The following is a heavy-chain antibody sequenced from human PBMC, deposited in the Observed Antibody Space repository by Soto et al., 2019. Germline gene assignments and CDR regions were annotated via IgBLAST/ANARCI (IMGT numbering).Heavy chain of an antibody. V-gene: IGHV1-2*04. J-gene: IGHJ6*03. CDR2: INPNSGGT. CDR1: GYTFTGYY. CDR3: ARDRAPSYYYGSGSPYYMDV. Sequence: ASVKVSCKASGYTFTGYYVHWVRQAPGQGLEWMGWINPNSGGTNYAQKFQGWVTMTRDTSISTAYMELSRLRSDDTAVYYCARDRAPSYYYGSGSPYYMDVWGKGTTVTVSS. D-gene: IGHD3-10*01.